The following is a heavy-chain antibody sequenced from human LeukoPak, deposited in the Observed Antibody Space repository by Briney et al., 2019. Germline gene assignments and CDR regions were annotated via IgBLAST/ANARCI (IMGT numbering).Heavy chain of an antibody. J-gene: IGHJ4*02. CDR3: ARDTRVSTMVRGVSDY. CDR2: INPSGGST. V-gene: IGHV1-46*01. D-gene: IGHD3-10*01. Sequence: ASVKVSCKASGYTFTSYYMHWVRQAPGQGLEWMGIINPSGGSTSYAQKFQGRVTMTRDTSTSTAYMELGSLRSEDTAVYYCARDTRVSTMVRGVSDYWGQGTLVTVSS. CDR1: GYTFTSYY.